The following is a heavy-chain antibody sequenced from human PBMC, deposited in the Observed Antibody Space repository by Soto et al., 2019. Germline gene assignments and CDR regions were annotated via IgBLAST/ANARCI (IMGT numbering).Heavy chain of an antibody. CDR3: ARRWGRTFDY. V-gene: IGHV4-59*08. CDR2: IYSSGST. Sequence: PSETLSLTCTVSGGSISSHCWSWIRQPPGKGLEWIGYIYSSGSTNYSPSLKSRVTISVDTSKNQFSLKLSSVTAADTAVYYCARRWGRTFDYWGQGTLVTVSS. J-gene: IGHJ4*02. D-gene: IGHD7-27*01. CDR1: GGSISSHC.